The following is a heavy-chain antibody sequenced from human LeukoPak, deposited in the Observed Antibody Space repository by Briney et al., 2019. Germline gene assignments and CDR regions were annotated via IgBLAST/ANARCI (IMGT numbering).Heavy chain of an antibody. V-gene: IGHV4-31*03. Sequence: PSETLSLTCTVSGGSISSGGYYWSWIRQHPGKGLEWIGYIYYSGSTYYNPSLKSRVTISVDTSKNQFSLKLSSVTAADTAVYYCARALGVLSKDYSNWGYYYYMDVWGKGTTVTVSS. D-gene: IGHD4-11*01. CDR3: ARALGVLSKDYSNWGYYYYMDV. CDR2: IYYSGST. CDR1: GGSISSGGYY. J-gene: IGHJ6*03.